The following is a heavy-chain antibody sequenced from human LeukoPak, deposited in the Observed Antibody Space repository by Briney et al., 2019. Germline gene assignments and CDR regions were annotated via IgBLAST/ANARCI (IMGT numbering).Heavy chain of an antibody. CDR1: GFTFRSYS. V-gene: IGHV3-21*01. J-gene: IGHJ4*02. CDR3: ARGAMYYDVLTAHYKSDLLDS. CDR2: ISRSSSYI. D-gene: IGHD3-9*01. Sequence: GGSLRLSCAASGFTFRSYSMNGVRQAPGRGLGGVSPISRSSSYIYYADSVKGRFTISRDNAKNSLYLQMNSLRAEDTAVYYCARGAMYYDVLTAHYKSDLLDSWGQGTLVTVSS.